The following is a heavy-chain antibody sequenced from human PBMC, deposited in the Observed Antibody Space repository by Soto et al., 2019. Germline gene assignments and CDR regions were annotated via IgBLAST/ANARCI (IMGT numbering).Heavy chain of an antibody. Sequence: GGSLRLSCAASGFTFSDYYMSWIRQAPGKGLEWVSYISSSGSTIYYADSVKGRFTISRDNAKNSLYLQMNSLRAEDTAVYYCASSLVLEAFDIWGQGTMVTVSS. CDR2: ISSSGSTI. V-gene: IGHV3-11*01. CDR1: GFTFSDYY. D-gene: IGHD6-13*01. CDR3: ASSLVLEAFDI. J-gene: IGHJ3*02.